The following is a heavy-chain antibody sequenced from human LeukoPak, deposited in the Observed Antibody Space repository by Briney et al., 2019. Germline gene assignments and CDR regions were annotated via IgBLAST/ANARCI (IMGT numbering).Heavy chain of an antibody. CDR2: IHTSGST. CDR1: AGSTSNYH. CDR3: ARRDISSGWSFNY. V-gene: IGHV4-4*07. D-gene: IGHD6-19*01. J-gene: IGHJ4*02. Sequence: SQTLSLTCTVAAGSTSNYHWSWIRQPAGEGLGWIGQIHTSGSTNYNPPLKSRVTMSIDTPENQLSLTIRSVTAADTAVYYCARRDISSGWSFNYWGRGTLVTVSS.